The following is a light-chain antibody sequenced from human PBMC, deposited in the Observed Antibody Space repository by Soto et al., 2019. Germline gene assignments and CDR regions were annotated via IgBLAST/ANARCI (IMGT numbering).Light chain of an antibody. CDR2: GAF. CDR1: QTVRSSY. Sequence: IFLTQSPGSLSLSSGERATLSCRATQTVRSSYLAWYQQRPGQAPTLLIYGAFNRAIGIPDRFSGSESGRDYNLTISRLDPEDSAVYYCQQYGDSITFGGGTKVEIK. V-gene: IGKV3-20*01. J-gene: IGKJ4*01. CDR3: QQYGDSIT.